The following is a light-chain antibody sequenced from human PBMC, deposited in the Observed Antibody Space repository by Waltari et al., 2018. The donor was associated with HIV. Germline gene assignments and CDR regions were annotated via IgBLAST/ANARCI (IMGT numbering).Light chain of an antibody. Sequence: QSALTQPASGSGSPGPSDTISCTGTRSYVGSYNTVSWYQQHPGKAPKLMIYEGSKRPSGVSNRFSGSKSGNTASLTISGLQAEDEADYYCCSYAGSSLYVFGTGTKVTVL. CDR3: CSYAGSSLYV. V-gene: IGLV2-23*01. J-gene: IGLJ1*01. CDR1: RSYVGSYNT. CDR2: EGS.